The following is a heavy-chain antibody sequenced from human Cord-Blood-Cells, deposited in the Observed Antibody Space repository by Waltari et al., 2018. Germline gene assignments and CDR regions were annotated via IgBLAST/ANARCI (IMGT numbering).Heavy chain of an antibody. V-gene: IGHV1-69*04. CDR1: GGPFITYA. CDR2: IIPILGIA. D-gene: IGHD2-15*01. Sequence: QFRRVQSGAEVKKPGSSVQSSCKASGGPFITYAISWFLQSPGQGLEWMGGIIPILGIANYAQKFQGRVTITADESTSTAYMELSSLRSEDTAVYYCAREDCSGGSCYYFDYWGQGTLVTVSS. J-gene: IGHJ4*02. CDR3: AREDCSGGSCYYFDY.